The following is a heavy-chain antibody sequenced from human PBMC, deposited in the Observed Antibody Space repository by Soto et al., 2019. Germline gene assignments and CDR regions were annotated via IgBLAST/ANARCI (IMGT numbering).Heavy chain of an antibody. CDR2: INHSGST. D-gene: IGHD6-13*01. Sequence: QVQLQQWGAGLLKPSETLSLTCAVYGGSFSGYYWSWIRQPPGKGLEWIGEINHSGSTNYNPSLKSRVTISVDTSKNQFSLKLSSVTAADTAVYYCATRYSSSWSCAYYFDYWGQGTLVTVSS. J-gene: IGHJ4*02. CDR3: ATRYSSSWSCAYYFDY. CDR1: GGSFSGYY. V-gene: IGHV4-34*01.